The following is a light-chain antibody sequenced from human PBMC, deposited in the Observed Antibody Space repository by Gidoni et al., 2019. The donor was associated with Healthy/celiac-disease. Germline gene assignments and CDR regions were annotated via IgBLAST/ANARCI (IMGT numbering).Light chain of an antibody. CDR2: AAS. Sequence: DIQMTQSPSSLSASVGDRVTITCRASQSISSYLNWYQQKPGKAPKLLIYAASSLQSGFPSRFSGSGSGTDFTLTISRLQPEDFATYYCQQSYSTPEVTFGGGTKVEIK. J-gene: IGKJ4*01. V-gene: IGKV1-39*01. CDR3: QQSYSTPEVT. CDR1: QSISSY.